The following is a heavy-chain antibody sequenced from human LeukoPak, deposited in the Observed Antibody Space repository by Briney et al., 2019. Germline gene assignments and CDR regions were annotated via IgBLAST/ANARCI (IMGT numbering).Heavy chain of an antibody. CDR2: ITGNGATT. D-gene: IGHD6-19*01. CDR1: VLPFSSFS. V-gene: IGHV3-23*01. CDR3: AKDFAVAAYFDY. Sequence: GGSLRLSCAAAVLPFSSFSMNWVRRAPEKGLVWVSGITGNGATTYYADSVKGRFTISRDNSKNTLYLQLNSMRAEDTAIYYCAKDFAVAAYFDYWGQGTLITVSS. J-gene: IGHJ4*02.